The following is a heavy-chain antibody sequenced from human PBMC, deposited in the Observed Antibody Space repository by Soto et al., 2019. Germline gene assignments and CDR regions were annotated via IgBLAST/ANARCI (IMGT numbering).Heavy chain of an antibody. Sequence: ASVKVSCKASGYTFTGYYMHWVRQAPGQGLEWMGWINPNSGGTNYAQKFQGWVTMTRDTSISTAYMELSRLRSDGTAVYYCAREWRFGSSSRLDYWGQGTLVTVSS. CDR2: INPNSGGT. CDR3: AREWRFGSSSRLDY. D-gene: IGHD6-6*01. J-gene: IGHJ4*02. CDR1: GYTFTGYY. V-gene: IGHV1-2*04.